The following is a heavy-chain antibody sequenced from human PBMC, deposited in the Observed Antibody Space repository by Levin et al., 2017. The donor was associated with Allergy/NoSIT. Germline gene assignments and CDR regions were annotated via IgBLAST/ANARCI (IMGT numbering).Heavy chain of an antibody. J-gene: IGHJ4*02. V-gene: IGHV5-51*01. CDR2: IYPGDSET. CDR1: GYNFISHW. D-gene: IGHD2-2*01. Sequence: KRGESLKISCQGSGYNFISHWIAWVRQMPGKGLEWMGVIYPGDSETRYCPSFQGQVTISADKSKTTAYLQWNSLRASDTAMYYCARLDIVPDVWGQGTLVTVSS. CDR3: ARLDIVPDV.